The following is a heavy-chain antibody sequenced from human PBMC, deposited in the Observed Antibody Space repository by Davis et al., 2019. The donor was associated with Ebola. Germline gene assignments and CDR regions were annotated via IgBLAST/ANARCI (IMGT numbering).Heavy chain of an antibody. D-gene: IGHD4-17*01. CDR1: GGTFSSYA. CDR3: ARERAYDYGDYPLDY. V-gene: IGHV1-69*04. J-gene: IGHJ4*02. Sequence: SVKVSCKASGGTFSSYAISWVRQAPGQGLEWMGRIIPILGIANYAQKFQGRVTITADKSTSTAYMELSSLRSEDTAVYYCARERAYDYGDYPLDYWGQGTLVTVSS. CDR2: IIPILGIA.